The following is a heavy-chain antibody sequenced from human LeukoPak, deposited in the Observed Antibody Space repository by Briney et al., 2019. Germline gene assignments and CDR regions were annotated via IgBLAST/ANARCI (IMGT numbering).Heavy chain of an antibody. CDR3: ARDLYTYFFDF. CDR1: GYTFTDYV. D-gene: IGHD1-14*01. V-gene: IGHV3-33*01. CDR2: IWYDGSKT. Sequence: HPGGSLRLSCAASGYTFTDYVMHWVRQAPGKRLEWVAVIWYDGSKTYYADSVRGRFTISRDSSQNTVYLQMNSLRAEDTAVYYCARDLYTYFFDFWGQGTLVTVSP. J-gene: IGHJ4*02.